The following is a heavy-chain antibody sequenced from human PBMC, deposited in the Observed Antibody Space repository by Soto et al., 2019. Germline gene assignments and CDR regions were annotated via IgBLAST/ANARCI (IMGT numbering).Heavy chain of an antibody. CDR3: AVSTDRLLSSNSSSWYEVFNY. CDR2: IYPGDSDT. CDR1: GYSFTSYW. J-gene: IGHJ4*02. Sequence: GESLKISCKGSGYSFTSYWIGWVRQMPGKGLEWMGIIYPGDSDTRYSPSFQGQVTISADKSISTAYLQWSSLKASDTAMYYCAVSTDRLLSSNSSSWYEVFNYWGQGTLVTVSS. V-gene: IGHV5-51*01. D-gene: IGHD6-13*01.